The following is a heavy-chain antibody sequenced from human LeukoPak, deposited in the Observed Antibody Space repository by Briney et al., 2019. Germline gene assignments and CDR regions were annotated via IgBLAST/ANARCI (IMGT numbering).Heavy chain of an antibody. CDR1: GFTFSDYY. CDR3: AILRVTLKMDV. D-gene: IGHD2-21*02. J-gene: IGHJ6*04. V-gene: IGHV3-11*04. CDR2: ISSSGSTI. Sequence: GGSLRLSCAASGFTFSDYYMSWIRQAPGKGLEWVSYISSSGSTIYYADSVKGRFTISRDNAKNSLYLQMNSLRAEDTAVYHCAILRVTLKMDVWGKGTTVTVSS.